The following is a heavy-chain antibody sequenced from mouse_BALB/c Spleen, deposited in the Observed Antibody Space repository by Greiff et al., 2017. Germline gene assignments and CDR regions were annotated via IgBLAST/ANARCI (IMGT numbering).Heavy chain of an antibody. CDR3: ARGTLITTPPWFAY. CDR1: GYSITSDYA. D-gene: IGHD1-1*01. Sequence: EVKLVESGPGLVKPSQSLSLTCTVTGYSITSDYAWNWIRQFPGNKLEWMGYISYSGSTSYNPSLKSRISITRDTSKNQFFLQLNSVTTEDTATYYCARGTLITTPPWFAYWGQGTLVTVSA. CDR2: ISYSGST. J-gene: IGHJ3*01. V-gene: IGHV3-2*02.